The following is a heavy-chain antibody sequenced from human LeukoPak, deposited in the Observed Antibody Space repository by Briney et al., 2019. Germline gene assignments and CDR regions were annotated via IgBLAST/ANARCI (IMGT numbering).Heavy chain of an antibody. CDR1: GFTFSSYG. CDR2: ISYDGSNK. J-gene: IGHJ3*02. D-gene: IGHD3-3*01. CDR3: AKSRVQYDFWSGYYSPDAFDI. Sequence: GGSLRLSCAASGFTFSSYGMHWVRQAPGKGLEWVAVISYDGSNKYYADSVKGRFTISRDNSKNTLYLQMNSLRAEDTAVYYCAKSRVQYDFWSGYYSPDAFDIWGQGTMVTVSS. V-gene: IGHV3-30*18.